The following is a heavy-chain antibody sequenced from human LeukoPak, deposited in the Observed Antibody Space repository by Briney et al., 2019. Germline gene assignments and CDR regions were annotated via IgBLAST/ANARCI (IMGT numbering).Heavy chain of an antibody. Sequence: GGSLTLSCAASEFTFVRYAMNWVRQAPGKGREWVSYISSGGFKIGQADYVKGSLTISRANCKNSLYLRMDSVRGAGLAVYYCVRDPAFGTSCYYYTAVWGKGSTVTVSS. CDR1: EFTFVRYA. J-gene: IGHJ6*03. D-gene: IGHD3-16*01. V-gene: IGHV3-48*03. CDR3: VRDPAFGTSCYYYTAV. CDR2: ISSGGFKI.